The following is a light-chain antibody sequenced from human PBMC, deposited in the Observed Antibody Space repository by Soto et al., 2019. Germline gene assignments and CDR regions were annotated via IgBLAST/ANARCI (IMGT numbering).Light chain of an antibody. CDR1: SSDVGGYNY. CDR3: FSFTSTNTHV. CDR2: EVS. Sequence: QSALTQPPSASGSPGQSVTISCTGTSSDVGGYNYVSWYQQHPGKAPKLMIYEVSKRPSGVSDRFSGSKSGNTASLTISGLQAEDEADYYCFSFTSTNTHVFGSGTKLTVL. V-gene: IGLV2-8*01. J-gene: IGLJ1*01.